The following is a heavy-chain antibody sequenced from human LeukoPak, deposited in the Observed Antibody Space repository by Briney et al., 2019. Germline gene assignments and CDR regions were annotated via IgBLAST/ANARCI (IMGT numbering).Heavy chain of an antibody. J-gene: IGHJ4*02. CDR2: MNPNSGGT. V-gene: IGHV1-2*02. CDR3: ATGRTILMLPDY. Sequence: ASVKVSCKASGYTFTGSYMHWVRQVSGQGLEWMGWMNPNSGGTNYALKFQGRVTMTRDTSISTAYMELSNLRSEDTAVYYCATGRTILMLPDYWGQGTLVTVSS. CDR1: GYTFTGSY. D-gene: IGHD1-14*01.